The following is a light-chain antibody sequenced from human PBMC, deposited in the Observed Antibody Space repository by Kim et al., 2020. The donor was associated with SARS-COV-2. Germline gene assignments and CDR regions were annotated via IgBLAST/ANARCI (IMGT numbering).Light chain of an antibody. V-gene: IGLV3-21*04. CDR1: NIGSKS. J-gene: IGLJ1*01. Sequence: GKTARSTCGGNNIGSKSVHWYQQKPGQAPVLVIYYDSDRPSGIPERFSGYNSGNTATLTISRVEAGDEADYYCQVWDSSSDHPGVFGTGTKSPS. CDR3: QVWDSSSDHPGV. CDR2: YDS.